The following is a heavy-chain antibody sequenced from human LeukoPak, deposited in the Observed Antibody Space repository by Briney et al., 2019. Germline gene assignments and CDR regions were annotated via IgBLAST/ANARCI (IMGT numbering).Heavy chain of an antibody. V-gene: IGHV5-51*01. J-gene: IGHJ4*02. D-gene: IGHD2-2*01. CDR3: ARHLSDITSSPNY. CDR1: GYRFNSYW. CDR2: IYPGDSDT. Sequence: GESLKISCKGSGYRFNSYWTGWVRQMPGKGLEWMGIIYPGDSDTRYSPSFQDQVTISADKSISTAYLQWTSLKASDTAMYYCARHLSDITSSPNYWGPGTLVTVSS.